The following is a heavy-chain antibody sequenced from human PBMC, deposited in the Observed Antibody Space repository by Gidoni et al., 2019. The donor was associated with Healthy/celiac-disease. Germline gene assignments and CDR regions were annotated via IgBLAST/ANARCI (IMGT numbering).Heavy chain of an antibody. Sequence: QVQLVQSGAEVKKPGASVKVSCKVSGYTLPELSLQWVRQAPGKGLEWMGGFDPEDGETIYAQKFQGRVTMTEDTSTDTAYMGLSSLRSEDTAVYYCATDVGCSSTSCLDYYYYMDVWGKGTTVTVSS. CDR3: ATDVGCSSTSCLDYYYYMDV. V-gene: IGHV1-24*01. CDR2: FDPEDGET. CDR1: GYTLPELS. D-gene: IGHD2-2*01. J-gene: IGHJ6*03.